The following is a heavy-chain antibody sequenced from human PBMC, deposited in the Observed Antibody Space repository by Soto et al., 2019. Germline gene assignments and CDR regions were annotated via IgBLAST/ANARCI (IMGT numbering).Heavy chain of an antibody. CDR2: ISGSGGST. Sequence: WGSLRLSCAASGFTFSSFAMSWVRQAPGKGLEWVSAISGSGGSTYYADSVKGRFTISRDNSKNTLYLQMNSLRAEDTAVYYCAKIPSRIFGVVNNWFDPWGQGTLVTVSS. D-gene: IGHD3-3*02. V-gene: IGHV3-23*01. CDR3: AKIPSRIFGVVNNWFDP. J-gene: IGHJ5*02. CDR1: GFTFSSFA.